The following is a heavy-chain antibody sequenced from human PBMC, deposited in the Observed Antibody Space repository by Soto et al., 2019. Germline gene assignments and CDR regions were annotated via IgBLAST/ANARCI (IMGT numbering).Heavy chain of an antibody. J-gene: IGHJ3*02. V-gene: IGHV1-69*01. CDR3: ARIIVVVPAAHRGADAFDI. Sequence: QVQLVQSGAEVKKPGSSVKVSCKASGGTFSSYAISWVRQAPGQGLEWMGGIIPIFGTANYAQKFQGRVTINADESTSTAYMELSSLRSEDTAVYYCARIIVVVPAAHRGADAFDIWGQGTMVTVSS. CDR2: IIPIFGTA. CDR1: GGTFSSYA. D-gene: IGHD2-2*01.